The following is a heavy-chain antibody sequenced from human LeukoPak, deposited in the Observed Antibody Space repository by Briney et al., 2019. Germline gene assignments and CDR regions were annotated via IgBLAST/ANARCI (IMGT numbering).Heavy chain of an antibody. Sequence: GGTLRLSCAASGFTFSSYGMSWVRQAPGKGLEWVSAISGSGGSTYYADSVKGRFTISRDNSKNTLYLQMNSLRAEDTAVYYCAKSGLSYYYYMDVWGKGTTVTVSS. V-gene: IGHV3-23*01. J-gene: IGHJ6*03. CDR1: GFTFSSYG. CDR2: ISGSGGST. CDR3: AKSGLSYYYYMDV. D-gene: IGHD6-25*01.